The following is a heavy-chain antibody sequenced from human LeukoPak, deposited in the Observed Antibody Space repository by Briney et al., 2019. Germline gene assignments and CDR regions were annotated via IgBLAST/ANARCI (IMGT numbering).Heavy chain of an antibody. CDR3: AGILTTFDS. V-gene: IGHV4-39*01. D-gene: IGHD4-11*01. CDR1: RGSISSSSYY. J-gene: IGHJ4*02. CDR2: FYYIGGT. Sequence: SETLSLTCTVSRGSISSSSYYWGWIRQPPGKRLEWIGSFYYIGGTYYNPPLEGRVTISADSSKNQFSLKLTSVTAADTALYYCAGILTTFDSWGQGTLVTVSS.